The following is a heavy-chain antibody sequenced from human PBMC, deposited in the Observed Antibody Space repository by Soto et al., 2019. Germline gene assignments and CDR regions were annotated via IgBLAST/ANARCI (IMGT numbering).Heavy chain of an antibody. D-gene: IGHD3-22*01. CDR3: ASSFYDSSGEPTFDP. Sequence: ASVKVSCKASGYTFTSYGISWVRQAPGQGLEWMGWISAYNGNTNYAQKLQGRVTMTTDTSTSTAYMELRSLRSDDTAVYYCASSFYDSSGEPTFDPWGQGTLVTVFS. CDR2: ISAYNGNT. V-gene: IGHV1-18*01. J-gene: IGHJ5*02. CDR1: GYTFTSYG.